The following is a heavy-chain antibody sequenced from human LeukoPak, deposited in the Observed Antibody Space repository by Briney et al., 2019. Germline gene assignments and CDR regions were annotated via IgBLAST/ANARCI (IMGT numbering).Heavy chain of an antibody. CDR1: GGSFSGYY. V-gene: IGHV4-34*01. D-gene: IGHD5-12*01. Sequence: SETLSLTCAVYGGSFSGYYWSWIRLPPGKGLEWIGEINHSGSTNYNPSLKSRVTISVDTSKNQFSLKLSSVTAADTAVYYYARGGNSGYNYWGQGTLVTVSS. J-gene: IGHJ4*02. CDR3: ARGGNSGYNY. CDR2: INHSGST.